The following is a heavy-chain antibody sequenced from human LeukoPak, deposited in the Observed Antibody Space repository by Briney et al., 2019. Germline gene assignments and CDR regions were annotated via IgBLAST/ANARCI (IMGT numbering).Heavy chain of an antibody. CDR3: AREPPYYYDSSGYSDFDY. J-gene: IGHJ4*02. D-gene: IGHD3-22*01. Sequence: GGSLRLSCAASGFTVSSNYMSWVRQAPGKGLEWVSVIYSGGSTYYADSVKGRFTISRDNSKNTLYLQMNSLRAEDTAVYYCAREPPYYYDSSGYSDFDYWGQGTLVTVSS. CDR1: GFTVSSNY. CDR2: IYSGGST. V-gene: IGHV3-66*01.